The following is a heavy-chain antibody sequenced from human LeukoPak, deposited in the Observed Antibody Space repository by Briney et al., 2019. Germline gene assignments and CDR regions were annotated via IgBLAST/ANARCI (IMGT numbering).Heavy chain of an antibody. CDR2: IDPSDSYT. CDR3: ARQPRGTVVFDY. Sequence: GESLQISCKGSGYSYTNYWISWVRQMPGKGLEWMGRIDPSDSYTNHSPSFQGHVSISADKSVSTAYLQWSSLKASDSAMYYCARQPRGTVVFDYWGQGTLVTVSS. V-gene: IGHV5-10-1*01. D-gene: IGHD4-23*01. J-gene: IGHJ4*02. CDR1: GYSYTNYW.